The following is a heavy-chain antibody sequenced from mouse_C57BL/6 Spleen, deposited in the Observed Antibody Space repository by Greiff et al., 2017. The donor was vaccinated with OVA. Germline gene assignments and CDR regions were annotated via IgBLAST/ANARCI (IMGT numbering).Heavy chain of an antibody. Sequence: VQLQQSGTVLARPGASVKMSCKTSGYTFTSYWMHWVKQRPGQGLEWIGAIYPGNSDTSYNQKFKGKAKLTAVTSASTAYMELSSLTNEDSAVYYCTVYSNLWYFDVWGTGTTVTVSS. J-gene: IGHJ1*03. CDR1: GYTFTSYW. V-gene: IGHV1-5*01. CDR3: TVYSNLWYFDV. D-gene: IGHD2-5*01. CDR2: IYPGNSDT.